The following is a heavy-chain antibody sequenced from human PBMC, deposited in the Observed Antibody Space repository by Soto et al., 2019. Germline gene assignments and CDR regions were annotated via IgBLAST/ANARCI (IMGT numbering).Heavy chain of an antibody. Sequence: SVKVSCKASGGTFSSYAISWVRQAPGQGLEWMRGIIPIFGTANYAQKFQGRVTITADESTSTAYMELSSLRSEDTAVYYCASGSYYYDSSVLFFDYWGQGTLVTVSS. CDR2: IIPIFGTA. D-gene: IGHD3-22*01. V-gene: IGHV1-69*13. CDR1: GGTFSSYA. CDR3: ASGSYYYDSSVLFFDY. J-gene: IGHJ4*02.